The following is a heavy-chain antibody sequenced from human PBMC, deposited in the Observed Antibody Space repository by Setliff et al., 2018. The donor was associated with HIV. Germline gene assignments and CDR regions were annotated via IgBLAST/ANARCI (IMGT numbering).Heavy chain of an antibody. CDR3: ARPRYYDSSGYLDY. V-gene: IGHV4-34*01. CDR1: GGSFSEYY. Sequence: SETLSLTCAVYGGSFSEYYWSWIRQSPGKGLEWIGEINHSGSTHYNPPLKSRATISVDTSKNQFSLRLNSVTAADTAVYYCARPRYYDSSGYLDYWGQGTLVTVSS. J-gene: IGHJ4*02. D-gene: IGHD3-22*01. CDR2: INHSGST.